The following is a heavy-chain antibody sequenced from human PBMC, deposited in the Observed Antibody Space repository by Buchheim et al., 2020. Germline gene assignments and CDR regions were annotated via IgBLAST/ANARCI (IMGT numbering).Heavy chain of an antibody. V-gene: IGHV4-31*03. CDR3: ARSPRYCSGGSCSSRFDN. Sequence: QVQLQESGPGLVKTSQTLSLTCTVSGGSINSGAYYWSWIRQHPGKGLEWIGYIYYSGSTYSNPSLKSRLTISADSSKNQLPLRLTSVTAADTAVYYCARSPRYCSGGSCSSRFDNWGQGTL. CDR2: IYYSGST. CDR1: GGSINSGAYY. D-gene: IGHD2-15*01. J-gene: IGHJ4*02.